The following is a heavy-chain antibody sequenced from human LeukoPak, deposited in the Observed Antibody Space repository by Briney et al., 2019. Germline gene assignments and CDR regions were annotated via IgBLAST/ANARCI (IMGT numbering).Heavy chain of an antibody. CDR2: ISSSGSTI. CDR3: ARVKYRGNSQFYYYYYMDV. D-gene: IGHD1-26*01. Sequence: NTGGSLRLSCAASGFTFSGYYMSWIRQAPGKGLEWVSYISSSGSTIYYADSVKGRFTISRDNAKNSLYLQMNSLRAEDTAVYYCARVKYRGNSQFYYYYYMDVWGKGTTVTVSS. V-gene: IGHV3-11*04. J-gene: IGHJ6*03. CDR1: GFTFSGYY.